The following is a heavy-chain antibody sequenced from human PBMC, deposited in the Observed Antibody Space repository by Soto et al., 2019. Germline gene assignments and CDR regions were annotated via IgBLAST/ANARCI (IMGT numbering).Heavy chain of an antibody. V-gene: IGHV4-59*01. Sequence: ASETLSLTCSVSGGTITSSYWRWIRRPPGKGLEWTAYIYDTGISGYAPATSSNPSRKSRVTMSGHTSNTQFSLTLSYVTAADTAVYYFARGQHAFFYYSLDAGGKEIRFTV. CDR3: ARGQHAFFYYSLDA. CDR1: GGTITSSY. J-gene: IGHJ6*04. CDR2: IYDTGISGYAPAT. D-gene: IGHD1-1*01.